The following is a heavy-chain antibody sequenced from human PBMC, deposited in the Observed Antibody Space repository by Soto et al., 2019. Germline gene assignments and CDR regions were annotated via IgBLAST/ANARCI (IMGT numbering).Heavy chain of an antibody. D-gene: IGHD3-10*01. CDR2: ITDDGSTT. Sequence: GGSLRLSCETSGFIFKMYSMHWVRQVPGQGPQWVARITDDGSTTYYAASVEGRFTISRDNANNALYLQMTSLRPDDTAVYYCTRGPLPTSIGTGAFWVQG. V-gene: IGHV3-74*01. CDR1: GFIFKMYS. J-gene: IGHJ4*02. CDR3: TRGPLPTSIGTGAF.